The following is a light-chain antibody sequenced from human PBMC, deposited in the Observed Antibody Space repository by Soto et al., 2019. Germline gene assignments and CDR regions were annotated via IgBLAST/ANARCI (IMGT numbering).Light chain of an antibody. CDR2: DAS. CDR3: QQYSSSFPYT. J-gene: IGKJ2*01. Sequence: EIVLTQSPATLSSFPGDRVTLSCRASQYINTRLAWYQHRPGQAPRLLIYDASNRATGIPARFSGSGSGTDFTLTINRLEPEDFAVYYCQQYSSSFPYTFGQGTKV. V-gene: IGKV3D-11*03. CDR1: QYINTR.